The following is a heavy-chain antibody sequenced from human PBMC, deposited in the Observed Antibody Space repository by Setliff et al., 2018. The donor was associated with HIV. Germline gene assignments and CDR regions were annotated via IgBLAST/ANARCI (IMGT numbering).Heavy chain of an antibody. CDR1: GGSINSYY. CDR2: IYATGST. CDR3: ARHSPSDS. Sequence: SETLSLTCTVSGGSINSYYWSWIRQPPGKGLEWIGYIYATGSTNYNPSLKGRVTVSVDTAKNQFSLRLSSVTAADTAMYYCARHSPSDSWGQGTLVTVSS. J-gene: IGHJ5*01. V-gene: IGHV4-4*09.